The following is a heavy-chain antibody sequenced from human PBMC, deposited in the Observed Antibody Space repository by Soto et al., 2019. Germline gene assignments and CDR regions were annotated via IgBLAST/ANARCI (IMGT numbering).Heavy chain of an antibody. CDR3: ARDTGNFFDY. CDR1: GYTFTGYT. J-gene: IGHJ4*02. CDR2: IGPSSGNT. V-gene: IGHV1-18*01. Sequence: ASVKVSCKASGYTFTGYTVSWVRQAPGQGLEWVGWIGPSSGNTDSARNLQGRVTMTTDTSTSTAYMGLRSLRSDDTAVYYCARDTGNFFDYWGQGTLVTVSS.